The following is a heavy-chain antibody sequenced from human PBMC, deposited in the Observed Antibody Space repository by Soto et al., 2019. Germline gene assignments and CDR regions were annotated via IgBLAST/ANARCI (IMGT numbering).Heavy chain of an antibody. V-gene: IGHV3-30-3*01. CDR2: ISYDGTNE. J-gene: IGHJ6*02. Sequence: QVQLVESGGGVVQPGKSLRLSCAASGFTFSTCAMHWVRQAPGKGLEWLAVISYDGTNEYYADAVKGRFTISRDNSKNTLYLQMNSLRAEDTGVYYCARQLYSSGWQNPPKTYYGMDVWGQGTTVTVSS. CDR3: ARQLYSSGWQNPPKTYYGMDV. D-gene: IGHD6-19*01. CDR1: GFTFSTCA.